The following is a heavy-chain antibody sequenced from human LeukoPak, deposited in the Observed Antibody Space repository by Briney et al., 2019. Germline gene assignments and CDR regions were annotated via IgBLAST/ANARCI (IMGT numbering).Heavy chain of an antibody. D-gene: IGHD2-8*01. J-gene: IGHJ4*02. CDR2: IDPSDSYT. CDR1: GYNFISYR. CDR3: ATLYCTNGVCSDFDY. Sequence: GESLRISCKGSGYNFISYRISWVRQMPGKGPEWMGKIDPSDSYTNYSPSFQGHVTISADKSISTAYLQWSSLKASDTAMYYCATLYCTNGVCSDFDYWGQGTLVTVSS. V-gene: IGHV5-10-1*01.